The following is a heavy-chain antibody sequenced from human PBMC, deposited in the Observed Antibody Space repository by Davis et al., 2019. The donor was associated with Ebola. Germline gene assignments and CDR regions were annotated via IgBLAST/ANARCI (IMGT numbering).Heavy chain of an antibody. CDR2: IVSSGDGT. Sequence: GGSLRLSCAASGFAFSGYAMNWVRQAPGKGLEWVSGIVSSGDGTYYADSVKGRFTVSSDNFKNTLYLQMKSLTTDDTAIYFCAKADSDYSADYWGQGTLVTVSS. CDR3: AKADSDYSADY. CDR1: GFAFSGYA. V-gene: IGHV3-23*01. J-gene: IGHJ4*02. D-gene: IGHD4/OR15-4a*01.